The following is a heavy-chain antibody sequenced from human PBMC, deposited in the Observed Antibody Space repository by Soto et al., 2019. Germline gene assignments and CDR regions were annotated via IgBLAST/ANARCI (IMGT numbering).Heavy chain of an antibody. Sequence: SETLSLTCTVSGGSISSYYWSWIRQPPGKGLEWIGYIYYSGSTNYNPSLKSRVTISVETSKNQFSLKLSSVTAADTAVYYCARHLRGPWDWFDPWGQGTLVTVSS. CDR1: GGSISSYY. CDR3: ARHLRGPWDWFDP. J-gene: IGHJ5*02. V-gene: IGHV4-59*08. D-gene: IGHD3-9*01. CDR2: IYYSGST.